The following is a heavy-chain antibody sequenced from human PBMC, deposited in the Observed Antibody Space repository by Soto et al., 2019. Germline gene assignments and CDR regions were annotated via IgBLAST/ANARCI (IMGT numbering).Heavy chain of an antibody. J-gene: IGHJ3*02. Sequence: SETLSLTCTVSGGSISSYYWSWIRQPPGKGLEWIGYIYYSGSTNYNHSLKSRVTISVDTSKNQFSLKLSSVTAADTAVNYCAPDLGDFWSGYYTAGNRNDAFDIWGQGTMVTVSS. CDR2: IYYSGST. V-gene: IGHV4-59*01. CDR3: APDLGDFWSGYYTAGNRNDAFDI. CDR1: GGSISSYY. D-gene: IGHD3-3*01.